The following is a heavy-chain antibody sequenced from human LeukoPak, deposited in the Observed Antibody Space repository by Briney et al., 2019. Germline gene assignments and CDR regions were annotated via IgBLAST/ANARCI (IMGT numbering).Heavy chain of an antibody. D-gene: IGHD6-13*01. J-gene: IGHJ4*02. CDR3: AKGLDSSSWYGIDY. V-gene: IGHV3-23*01. CDR2: ISGSGGST. CDR1: GFTFSSYA. Sequence: PGGSLRLSCAASGFTFSSYAMSWVRQAPGKGLEWVSAISGSGGSTYYADSVKGRFTISRDNAKNSLYLQMNSLRAEDTALYYCAKGLDSSSWYGIDYWGQGTLVTVSS.